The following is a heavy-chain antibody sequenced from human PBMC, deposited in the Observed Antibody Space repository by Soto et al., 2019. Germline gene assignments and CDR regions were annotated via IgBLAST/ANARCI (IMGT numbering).Heavy chain of an antibody. CDR3: ARGQEVGAHFFDS. J-gene: IGHJ4*02. D-gene: IGHD2-15*01. CDR2: IGTAGDT. CDR1: GFTFSGFD. V-gene: IGHV3-13*01. Sequence: ETLRLSCEASGFTFSGFDMHWVRQPTGKGLEWVSTIGTAGDTYYAVSVKGRFTISRDNAKNSLSLLMNSLRAGDTAVYFCARGQEVGAHFFDSWGQGTQVTVSS.